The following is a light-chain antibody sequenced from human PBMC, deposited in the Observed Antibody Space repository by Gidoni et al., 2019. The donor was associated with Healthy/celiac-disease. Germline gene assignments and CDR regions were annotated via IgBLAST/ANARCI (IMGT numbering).Light chain of an antibody. V-gene: IGKV4-1*01. Sequence: DIVMTQSPDSLAVSLGERAIINCKSSQSVLYSSNNKNYLAWYQQKPGQPPKLLIYWASTRESGVSDRVSGSGSGTDFTLTISSLQAEDVAVYYCQQYYSTPCTFGQGTKLEIK. CDR3: QQYYSTPCT. CDR2: WAS. CDR1: QSVLYSSNNKNY. J-gene: IGKJ2*02.